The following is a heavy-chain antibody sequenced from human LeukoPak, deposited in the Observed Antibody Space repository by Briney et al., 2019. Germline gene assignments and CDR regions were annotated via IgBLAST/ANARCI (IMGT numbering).Heavy chain of an antibody. Sequence: GRSLRLSCSASGFTFDNYAMTWVRQAPGKGLEWVGFIRSKAYGGTTEYAASVKGRFTISRDDSKSIAYLQMNGLKAEDTAVYYCTRAAGFHYYYYMDVWGNGTTVTVSS. V-gene: IGHV3-49*04. CDR1: GFTFDNYA. D-gene: IGHD6-13*01. J-gene: IGHJ6*03. CDR3: TRAAGFHYYYYMDV. CDR2: IRSKAYGGTT.